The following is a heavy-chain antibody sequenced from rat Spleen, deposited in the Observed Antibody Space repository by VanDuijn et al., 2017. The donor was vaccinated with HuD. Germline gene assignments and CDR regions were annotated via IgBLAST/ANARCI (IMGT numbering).Heavy chain of an antibody. Sequence: EVQLVESGGGLVQPGRSMKLSCAASGFTFSSHGMAWVRQPPTKGLEWVASISTGGDNTHYRDSVKGRFTISRDNAKSTLYLQMDSLRSEDTATYYCATYYSGPNSLFDYWGQGVMVTVSS. CDR2: ISTGGDNT. J-gene: IGHJ2*01. CDR3: ATYYSGPNSLFDY. CDR1: GFTFSSHG. V-gene: IGHV5-25*01. D-gene: IGHD1-1*01.